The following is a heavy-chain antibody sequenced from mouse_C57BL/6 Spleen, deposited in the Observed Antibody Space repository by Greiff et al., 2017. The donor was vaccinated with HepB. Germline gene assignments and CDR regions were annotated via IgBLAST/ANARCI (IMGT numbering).Heavy chain of an antibody. D-gene: IGHD2-2*01. CDR3: ARSDYGNDLAWFAD. V-gene: IGHV1-85*01. CDR1: GYTFTSYD. CDR2: IYPRDGST. Sequence: QVQLKESGPELVKPGASVKLSCKASGYTFTSYDINWVKQRPGQGLEWIGWIYPRDGSTKYNEKFKGKATLTVDTSSSTAYMELHSLTSADSAVYCCARSDYGNDLAWFADWGQGTLVTVSA. J-gene: IGHJ3*01.